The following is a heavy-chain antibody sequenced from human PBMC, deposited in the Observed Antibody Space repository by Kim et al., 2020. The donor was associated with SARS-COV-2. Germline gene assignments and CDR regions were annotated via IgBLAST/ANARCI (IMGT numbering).Heavy chain of an antibody. D-gene: IGHD3-10*01. Sequence: GGSLRLSCAASGFTFSDYWMHWVRQVPGRGLVWVSCISSDGAYTTYADSVKGRFSISRDNAKNTLYLQMDNLKAEDTAVYYCTGLQGSGSGFWGQASLV. CDR3: TGLQGSGSGF. CDR2: ISSDGAYT. V-gene: IGHV3-74*01. CDR1: GFTFSDYW. J-gene: IGHJ4*02.